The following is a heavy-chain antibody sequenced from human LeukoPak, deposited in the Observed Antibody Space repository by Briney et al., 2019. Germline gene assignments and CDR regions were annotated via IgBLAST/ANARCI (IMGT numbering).Heavy chain of an antibody. J-gene: IGHJ5*02. CDR2: IYYSGNT. Sequence: SETLSLTCTVSGGSIFTSFYWDWIRQPPRKGLEWIESIYYSGNTYYNPSLRSRVTISVDTSKNQFSLSLNSVSAADTGVYYCARGVNWFDPWGQGTLVTVSS. CDR1: GGSIFTSFY. CDR3: ARGVNWFDP. V-gene: IGHV4-39*01.